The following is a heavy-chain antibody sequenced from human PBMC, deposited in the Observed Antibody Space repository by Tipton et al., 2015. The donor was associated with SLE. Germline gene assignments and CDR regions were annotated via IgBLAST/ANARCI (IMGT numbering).Heavy chain of an antibody. J-gene: IGHJ4*02. Sequence: LRLSCAVSGYSISSGYYWGWIRQPPGKGLEWIGSIYHSWRPYFNPSLKRRVTISVDTSKNQFSLELSSVTAADTAVYYCARSELRPYSSSWYEFDYWGQGTLVTVSS. CDR3: ARSELRPYSSSWYEFDY. CDR1: GYSISSGYY. V-gene: IGHV4-38-2*01. D-gene: IGHD6-13*01. CDR2: IYHSWRP.